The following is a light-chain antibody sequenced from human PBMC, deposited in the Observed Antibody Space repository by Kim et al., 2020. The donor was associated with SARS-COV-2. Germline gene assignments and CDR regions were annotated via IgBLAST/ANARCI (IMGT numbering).Light chain of an antibody. J-gene: IGKJ4*01. CDR2: RAS. V-gene: IGKV3-20*01. CDR1: QSISSSN. Sequence: EIVLTQSPGTLSLSPGERATLSCRASQSISSSNLAWYQQKPGQAPRLLISRASSRATGIPDRISGSGSGTDFTLTISRLEPEDFAVYYCQHYSTSPLTFGGGTKLEI. CDR3: QHYSTSPLT.